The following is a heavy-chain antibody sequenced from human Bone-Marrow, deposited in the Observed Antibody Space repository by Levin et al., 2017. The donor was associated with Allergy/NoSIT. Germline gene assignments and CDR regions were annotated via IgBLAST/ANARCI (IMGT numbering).Heavy chain of an antibody. CDR3: ARAITTGYYYAMDV. D-gene: IGHD4-11*01. V-gene: IGHV1-69*13. CDR2: IIPLFGTT. Sequence: ASVKVSCKASGGTFTSHGINWVRQAPGQGVEWMGWIIPLFGTTNLAQKFQGRVTITADSSTSTAYMEMSGLTYEDTALYYCARAITTGYYYAMDVWGQGTSVTVSS. CDR1: GGTFTSHG. J-gene: IGHJ6*02.